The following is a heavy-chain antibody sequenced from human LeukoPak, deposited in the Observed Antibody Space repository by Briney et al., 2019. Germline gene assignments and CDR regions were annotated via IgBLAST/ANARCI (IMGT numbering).Heavy chain of an antibody. Sequence: SETLSLTCTVSGGSISSYYWSWIRQPAGKGLEWIGRSYTSGGTNYNPSLKSRVTMSVDTSKNQFSLKLSSVTAADTAVYYCARDVSVVVAAAPGPFDIWGQGTMVTVSS. V-gene: IGHV4-4*07. D-gene: IGHD2-15*01. CDR3: ARDVSVVVAAAPGPFDI. J-gene: IGHJ3*02. CDR1: GGSISSYY. CDR2: SYTSGGT.